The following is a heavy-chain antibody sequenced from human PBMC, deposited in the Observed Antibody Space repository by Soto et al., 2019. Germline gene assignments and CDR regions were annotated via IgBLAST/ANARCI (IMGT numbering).Heavy chain of an antibody. V-gene: IGHV3-64*02. CDR2: ISGNGGTT. CDR1: XXTXSXYA. CDR3: XXXXXXXXXXLDY. Sequence: EVQLVESGEGLVQPGGSLRLSCAAXXXTXSXYAMHWVRXAPGXGLEYVSAISGNGGTTYYADSVKGRFTISRDNSKNTLYIQMGSLRAEXXAXXXXXXXXXXXXXXLDYWGQGTLVTVSS. J-gene: IGHJ4*02.